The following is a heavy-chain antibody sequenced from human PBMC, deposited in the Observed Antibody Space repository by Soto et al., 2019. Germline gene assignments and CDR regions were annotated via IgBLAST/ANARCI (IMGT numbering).Heavy chain of an antibody. Sequence: PSETLSLTCTVSGGSISSSSYYRGWIRQPPGKGLEWIGSIYYSGSTYYNPSLRSRVTISVDTSKNQFSLKLSSVTATDTAVYYCARQQQLVGPLDVWGKGTTVTVSS. J-gene: IGHJ6*04. CDR3: ARQQQLVGPLDV. CDR2: IYYSGST. CDR1: GGSISSSSYY. D-gene: IGHD6-13*01. V-gene: IGHV4-39*01.